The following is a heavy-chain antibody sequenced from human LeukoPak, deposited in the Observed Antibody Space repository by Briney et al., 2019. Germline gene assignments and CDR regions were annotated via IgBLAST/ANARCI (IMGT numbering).Heavy chain of an antibody. CDR3: ASYGSGSYMDY. V-gene: IGHV1-46*01. D-gene: IGHD3-10*01. CDR1: GYTFTSYY. Sequence: ASVKVSCKASGYTFTSYYMHWVRQAPGQGLEWMGIINPSGGSTSYAQKFQGRVTITTDESTSTAYMELSSLRSEDTAVYYCASYGSGSYMDYWGQGTLVTVSS. CDR2: INPSGGST. J-gene: IGHJ4*02.